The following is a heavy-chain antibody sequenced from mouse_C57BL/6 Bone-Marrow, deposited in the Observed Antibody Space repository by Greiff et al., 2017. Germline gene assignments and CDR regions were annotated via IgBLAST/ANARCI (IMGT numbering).Heavy chain of an antibody. V-gene: IGHV3-3*01. Sequence: EVQLVESGPSLVRPSQTLSLTCTVTGFSINSDCYWIWIRQFPGNKLEYIGYTFYSGITYYNPSLESRTYITRATSKNQFSLKLSSVTTEDTATYYCARKYYGSSRWYFDVWGTGTTVTVSS. CDR3: ARKYYGSSRWYFDV. CDR1: GFSINSDCY. J-gene: IGHJ1*03. CDR2: TFYSGIT. D-gene: IGHD1-1*01.